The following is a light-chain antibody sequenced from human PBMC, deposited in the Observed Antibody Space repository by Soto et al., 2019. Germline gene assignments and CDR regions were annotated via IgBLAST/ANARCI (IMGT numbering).Light chain of an antibody. CDR1: SSNIGSNT. CDR2: SNN. V-gene: IGLV1-44*01. Sequence: QSVLTQPPSASGTPGQRVTISCSGSSSNIGSNTVNWYQQLPGTAPKLLIYSNNHRPSGVPDRFSGSKYGTSASLAISGLQSEDEAAYYCAAWDDSLNGWVFGGGTKLTVL. J-gene: IGLJ3*02. CDR3: AAWDDSLNGWV.